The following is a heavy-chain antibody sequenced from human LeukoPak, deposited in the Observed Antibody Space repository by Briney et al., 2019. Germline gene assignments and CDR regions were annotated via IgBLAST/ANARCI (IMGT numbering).Heavy chain of an antibody. CDR3: ARLGNVWFGELSYGMDV. V-gene: IGHV4-39*01. CDR2: IYYSGST. Sequence: PSETLSLTCTASGGSISSSSYYWGWIRQPPGKGLEWIGSIYYSGSTYYNPSLKSRVTISVDTSKNQFSLKLSSVTAADTAVYYCARLGNVWFGELSYGMDVWGQGTTVTVSS. CDR1: GGSISSSSYY. J-gene: IGHJ6*02. D-gene: IGHD3-10*01.